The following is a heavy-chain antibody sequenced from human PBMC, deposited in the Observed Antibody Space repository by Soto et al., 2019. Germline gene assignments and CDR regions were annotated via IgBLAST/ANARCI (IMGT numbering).Heavy chain of an antibody. V-gene: IGHV1-2*02. CDR3: ASALASGGSYLFDS. J-gene: IGHJ4*02. Sequence: QVQLVQSGAEVKKPGASVKVSCKASGYTFTGYYMHWVRQAPGQGLEWMGWINPNSGGTNYAQKFQGRVTMTRDTSIGTAYRGLSGLRSHATAVYYGASALASGGSYLFDSGGQAPLVTVSS. CDR2: INPNSGGT. D-gene: IGHD1-26*01. CDR1: GYTFTGYY.